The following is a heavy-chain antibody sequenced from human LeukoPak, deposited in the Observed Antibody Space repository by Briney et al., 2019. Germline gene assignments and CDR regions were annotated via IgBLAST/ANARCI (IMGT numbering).Heavy chain of an antibody. CDR1: GYTFINHG. CDR3: GRWSPNPNDS. V-gene: IGHV1-18*01. D-gene: IGHD3-3*01. CDR2: ISAYNGRT. J-gene: IGHJ5*01. Sequence: GASVKVSCKASGYTFINHGISWVRQAPGQGLEWMGWISAYNGRTEYAPNLQDRVTMTTDTSTTIAYMELRSLTSDDTAVYYCGRWSPNPNDSWGQGTLVTVSS.